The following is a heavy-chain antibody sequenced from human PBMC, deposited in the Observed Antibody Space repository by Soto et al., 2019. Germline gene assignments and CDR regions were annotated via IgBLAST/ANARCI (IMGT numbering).Heavy chain of an antibody. D-gene: IGHD2-15*01. CDR1: GFTFSSYR. CDR2: ISSSSSTI. J-gene: IGHJ6*02. Sequence: PXGSLRLTFAASGFTFSSYRMNWVRQAPGKGLEWVSYISSSSSTIYYADSVKGRFTISRDNAKNSLYLQMNSLRDEDTAVYYCASGDMRYYYGMDVWGQGTTVTVSS. V-gene: IGHV3-48*02. CDR3: ASGDMRYYYGMDV.